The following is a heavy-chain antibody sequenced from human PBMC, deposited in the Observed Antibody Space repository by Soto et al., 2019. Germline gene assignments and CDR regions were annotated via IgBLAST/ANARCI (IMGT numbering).Heavy chain of an antibody. CDR3: ASAALYPLYLYV. CDR1: GFTFSSYW. CDR2: IKSDGITT. J-gene: IGHJ6*03. D-gene: IGHD6-25*01. V-gene: IGHV3-74*01. Sequence: EVQLVESGGGLVQPGGSLRLSCAASGFTFSSYWLHWVRQAPGKGLMWVSRIKSDGITTNYADSVKGRFNISRDNARNTVYLNMNSLRVYDTAVYCCASAALYPLYLYVWGKGPTATASS.